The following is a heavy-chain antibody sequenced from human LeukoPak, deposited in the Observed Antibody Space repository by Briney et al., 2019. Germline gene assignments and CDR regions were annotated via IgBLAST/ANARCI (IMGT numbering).Heavy chain of an antibody. CDR3: VGGYYSPGGGGLNFDY. D-gene: IGHD3-3*01. CDR2: ISGSGGST. J-gene: IGHJ4*02. V-gene: IGHV3-23*01. CDR1: GFTFSSYA. Sequence: GGSLRLSCAASGFTFSSYAMSWVRQAPGKGLEWVSAISGSGGSTYYADSVKGRFTISRDNSKNTLYLQMNSLRAGDTAVYYAVGGYYSPGGGGLNFDYWGQGTLVTVSS.